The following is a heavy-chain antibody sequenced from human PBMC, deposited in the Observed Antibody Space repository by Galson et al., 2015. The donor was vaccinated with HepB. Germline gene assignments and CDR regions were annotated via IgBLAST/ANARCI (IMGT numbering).Heavy chain of an antibody. CDR3: ARDLDSSGWAGY. Sequence: QVQLQESGPGLVKPSQTLSLTCTVSGGSISSGSYYWNWIRQPAGKGLEWSGRIYPSGSANYNPSLKSRVTMSVDTSKNQFSLKLSSVTAADTAVYYCARDLDSSGWAGYWGQGTLVTVSS. J-gene: IGHJ4*02. CDR2: IYPSGSA. CDR1: GGSISSGSYY. D-gene: IGHD6-19*01. V-gene: IGHV4-61*02.